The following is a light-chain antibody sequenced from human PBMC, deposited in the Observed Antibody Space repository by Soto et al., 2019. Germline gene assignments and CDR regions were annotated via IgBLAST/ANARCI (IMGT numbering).Light chain of an antibody. V-gene: IGLV2-23*01. CDR2: EGS. CDR3: CSYAGSSV. Sequence: QSALTQPASVSGSPGQSITIPCTGTSSDVGSYNLVSWYQQHPGKAPKLMIYEGSKRPSGVSNRFSGSKSGNTASLTISGLQAEDEADYYCCSYAGSSVFGTGTKVTVL. CDR1: SSDVGSYNL. J-gene: IGLJ1*01.